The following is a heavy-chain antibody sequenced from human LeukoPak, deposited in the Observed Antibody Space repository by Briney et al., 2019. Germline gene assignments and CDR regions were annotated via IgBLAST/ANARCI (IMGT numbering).Heavy chain of an antibody. J-gene: IGHJ5*02. D-gene: IGHD3-22*01. CDR2: VSGSGGTT. CDR1: GFTFSSYA. CDR3: AKRGLVGSSGFKNNWFDP. Sequence: GGSLRLSCAASGFTFSSYAMSWVRQAPGKGPEWVSAVSGSGGTTYYADSVKGRFTISRDNSKDTLYLQVNSLRAEDTAVYYCAKRGLVGSSGFKNNWFDPWGQGTLVTVSS. V-gene: IGHV3-23*01.